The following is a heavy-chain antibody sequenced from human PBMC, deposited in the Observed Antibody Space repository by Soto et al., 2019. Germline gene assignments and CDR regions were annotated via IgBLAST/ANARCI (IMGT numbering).Heavy chain of an antibody. J-gene: IGHJ3*02. CDR2: IYYSGST. V-gene: IGHV4-59*01. CDR3: ARENDFWSGYYPAGAFDI. Sequence: PSETLSLTCTVSGGSISSYYWSWIRQPPGKGLEWIGYIYYSGSTNYNPSLKSRVTISVDTSKNQFSLKLSSVTAADTAMYYCARENDFWSGYYPAGAFDIWGQGTMVTVSS. D-gene: IGHD3-3*01. CDR1: GGSISSYY.